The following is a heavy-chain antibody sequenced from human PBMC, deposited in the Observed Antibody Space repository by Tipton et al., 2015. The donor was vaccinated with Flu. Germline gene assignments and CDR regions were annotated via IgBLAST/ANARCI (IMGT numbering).Heavy chain of an antibody. Sequence: TLSLTCAVSGDSISSDYYWGWIRQFPGKRLEWIGTVSRTGSTIYNPSLKSRVTISVDTSKNQLSLKLSSVTAADTAVYYCARDGAVPATDYDCWGQGTLVTVSS. J-gene: IGHJ4*02. D-gene: IGHD6-19*01. CDR1: GDSISSDYY. CDR3: ARDGAVPATDYDC. V-gene: IGHV4-38-2*02. CDR2: VSRTGST.